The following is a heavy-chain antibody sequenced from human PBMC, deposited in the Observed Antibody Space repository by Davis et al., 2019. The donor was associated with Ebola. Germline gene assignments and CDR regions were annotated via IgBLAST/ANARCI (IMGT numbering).Heavy chain of an antibody. CDR2: ITTNGWST. V-gene: IGHV3-48*01. D-gene: IGHD2-2*01. CDR3: ARETPISSRSDW. J-gene: IGHJ4*02. CDR1: GFAFSNYN. Sequence: PGGSLRLSCTASGFAFSNYNMNWVRQAPGKGLEWVSSITTNGWSTYYADSVKGRFIISRDNAKNSLFLQMHSLRGDDTAAYFCARETPISSRSDWWGQGTLVTVSS.